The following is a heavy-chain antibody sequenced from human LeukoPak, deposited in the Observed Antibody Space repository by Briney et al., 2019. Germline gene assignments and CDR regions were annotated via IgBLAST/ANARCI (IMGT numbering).Heavy chain of an antibody. D-gene: IGHD3-22*01. V-gene: IGHV1-18*01. CDR2: ISAYNGNT. J-gene: IGHJ4*02. Sequence: ASVKVSCKASGYTFTSYGISWVRQAPGQGLEWMGWISAYNGNTNYAQKLQGRVTMTTDTSTSTAYMELRSLRSDDTAVYYCAFQPTFYDSSGISPGYFDYWGQGTLVTVSS. CDR3: AFQPTFYDSSGISPGYFDY. CDR1: GYTFTSYG.